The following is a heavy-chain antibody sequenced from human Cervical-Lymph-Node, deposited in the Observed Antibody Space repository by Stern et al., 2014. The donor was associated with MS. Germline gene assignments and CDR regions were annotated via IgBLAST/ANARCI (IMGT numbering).Heavy chain of an antibody. CDR1: GFTFTNAW. Sequence: EVQLVESGGGLVKPGGSLRLSCAASGFTFTNAWMSWVRQAPGKGLEWVGRIKSDNDGGTIDYAAPVIGRFTISRDDSKKTLVLQMNSLKSEDTGVYYCTTNLLWGQGTLVTVS. CDR2: IKSDNDGGTI. D-gene: IGHD2-15*01. CDR3: TTNLL. J-gene: IGHJ4*02. V-gene: IGHV3-15*01.